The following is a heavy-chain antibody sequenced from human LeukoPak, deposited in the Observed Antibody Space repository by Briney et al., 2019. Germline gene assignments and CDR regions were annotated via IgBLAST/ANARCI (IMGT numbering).Heavy chain of an antibody. CDR1: GGSFSGYY. J-gene: IGHJ6*03. CDR3: ARDSRIVGATRDYYYYYMDV. Sequence: PSETLSLTCAVYGGSFSGYYWGWIRQPPGKGLEWIGSIYHSGSTYYNPSLKSRVTISVDTSKNQFSLKLSSVTAADTAVYYCARDSRIVGATRDYYYYYMDVWGKGTTVTVSS. D-gene: IGHD1-26*01. V-gene: IGHV4-38-2*02. CDR2: IYHSGST.